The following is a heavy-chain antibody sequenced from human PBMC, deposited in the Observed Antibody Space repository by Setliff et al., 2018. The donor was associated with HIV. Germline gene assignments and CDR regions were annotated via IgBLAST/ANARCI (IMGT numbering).Heavy chain of an antibody. CDR3: ASRVYYYDDSATLREEGFVP. V-gene: IGHV4-34*01. J-gene: IGHJ5*02. Sequence: SETLSLTCAVYGGSFSGYYWSWIRQPPGKGLEWIGEINHSGSTNYTPSLKSRVTISVDTSKNKFALKLSSVTAADTAVYYCASRVYYYDDSATLREEGFVPWGQGTLVTVSS. D-gene: IGHD3-22*01. CDR2: INHSGST. CDR1: GGSFSGYY.